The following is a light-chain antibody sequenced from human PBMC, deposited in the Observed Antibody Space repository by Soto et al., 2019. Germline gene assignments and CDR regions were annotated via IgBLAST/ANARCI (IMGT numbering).Light chain of an antibody. Sequence: VVLTQSPGTLSLSPGCGSTLSVRASQSVSRRLAWYQQRPGQSPRLLISGASMRASGVPVRFIGSGSGTDFTLTITRLEPEDFAVYYCQQYGGSPITFGLGTRLENK. V-gene: IGKV3-20*01. CDR2: GAS. J-gene: IGKJ5*01. CDR3: QQYGGSPIT. CDR1: QSVSRR.